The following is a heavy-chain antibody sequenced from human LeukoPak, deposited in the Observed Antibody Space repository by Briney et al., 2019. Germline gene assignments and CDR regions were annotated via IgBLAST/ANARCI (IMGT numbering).Heavy chain of an antibody. CDR2: IYSGGST. Sequence: GGSLRLSCAASGFTVSSNYMSWVRQAPGKGLEWVSVIYSGGSTYYADSVRGRFTISRDNSKNTLYLQMNSLRAEDTAVYYCAAGYYGSGSYFYWGQGTLVTVSS. J-gene: IGHJ4*02. CDR3: AAGYYGSGSYFY. CDR1: GFTVSSNY. D-gene: IGHD3-10*01. V-gene: IGHV3-53*01.